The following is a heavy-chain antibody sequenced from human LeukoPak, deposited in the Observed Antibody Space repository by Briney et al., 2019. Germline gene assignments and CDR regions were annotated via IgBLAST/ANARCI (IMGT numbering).Heavy chain of an antibody. D-gene: IGHD7-27*01. V-gene: IGHV3-53*01. CDR3: AKVSGHNWGTFDY. J-gene: IGHJ4*02. Sequence: GGSLRLSCAASGFTVSSNYMSWVRQAPGKGLEWVSVIYSGGSTYYADSVKGRFTISRDNSKNTLYLQMNSLRAEDTAVYYCAKVSGHNWGTFDYWGQGTLVTVSS. CDR1: GFTVSSNY. CDR2: IYSGGST.